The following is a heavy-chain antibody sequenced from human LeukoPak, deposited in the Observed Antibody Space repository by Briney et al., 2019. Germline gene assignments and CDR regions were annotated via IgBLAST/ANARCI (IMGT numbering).Heavy chain of an antibody. CDR2: IRYDGSNE. V-gene: IGHV3-30*02. D-gene: IGHD3-16*01. CDR3: ARLVAGGIDY. Sequence: GGSLRLSCAASGFTFSSYGMHWVRQAPGKGLEWVAFIRYDGSNEYYADSVKGRFTFSRDNSKNTLYLQMNGLRPDDTAVYYCARLVAGGIDYWGQGTLVTVSS. J-gene: IGHJ4*02. CDR1: GFTFSSYG.